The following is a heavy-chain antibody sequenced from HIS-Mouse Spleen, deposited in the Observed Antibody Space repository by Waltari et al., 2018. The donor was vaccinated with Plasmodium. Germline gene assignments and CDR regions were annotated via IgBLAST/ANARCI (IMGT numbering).Heavy chain of an antibody. Sequence: QVQLVESGGGVVQPGRALRFSFAASGFPFSSSGMHWVRQAPGKGLEWVAVISYDGSNKYYADSVKGRFTISRDNSKNTLYLQMNSLRAEDTAVYYCAKDRRSSSWYVDYWGQGTLVTVSS. V-gene: IGHV3-30*18. CDR1: GFPFSSSG. CDR2: ISYDGSNK. CDR3: AKDRRSSSWYVDY. D-gene: IGHD6-13*01. J-gene: IGHJ4*02.